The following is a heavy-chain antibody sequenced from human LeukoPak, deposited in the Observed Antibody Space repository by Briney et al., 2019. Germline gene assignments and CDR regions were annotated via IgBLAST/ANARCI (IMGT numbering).Heavy chain of an antibody. CDR2: ITPDGSVK. V-gene: IGHV3-7*01. D-gene: IGHD3-10*02. CDR3: ARAVDVADY. CDR1: GFTFTDHF. Sequence: PGGSLRLSCVASGFTFTDHFMSWVRQAPGKGLEWVANITPDGSVKFYLDSVKGRFTISRDNAKNSVYLQMNSLRAEDTALYYCARAVDVADYWGQATLVTVSS. J-gene: IGHJ4*02.